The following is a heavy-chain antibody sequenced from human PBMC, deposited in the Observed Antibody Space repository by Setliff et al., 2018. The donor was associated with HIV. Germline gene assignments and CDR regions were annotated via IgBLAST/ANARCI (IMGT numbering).Heavy chain of an antibody. V-gene: IGHV4-34*01. CDR2: ISHGGST. D-gene: IGHD6-13*01. Sequence: SETLSLTCAVYAGSFSGYYWSWIRQPSGKGLEWIGEISHGGSTNYNPSLKSRVTISVDTSKNQFSLKLSSVTAADTAVYYCATRRGGIAAAGPWGQGTLVTVSS. CDR1: AGSFSGYY. CDR3: ATRRGGIAAAGP. J-gene: IGHJ5*02.